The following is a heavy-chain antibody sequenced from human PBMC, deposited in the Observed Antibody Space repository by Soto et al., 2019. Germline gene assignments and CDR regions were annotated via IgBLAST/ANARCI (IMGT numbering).Heavy chain of an antibody. CDR2: INPSDSPT. Sequence: PGESLKISCKGSGYSFAGYWITWVRQKPGKGLEWMWRINPSDSPTYYSPSFRGHVTITATKSITTVFLQWSSVRASDTAMYYCARQIYDSDTGPNSQYYFDSWGQGTPVTVSS. J-gene: IGHJ4*02. CDR3: ARQIYDSDTGPNSQYYFDS. V-gene: IGHV5-10-1*01. D-gene: IGHD3-22*01. CDR1: GYSFAGYW.